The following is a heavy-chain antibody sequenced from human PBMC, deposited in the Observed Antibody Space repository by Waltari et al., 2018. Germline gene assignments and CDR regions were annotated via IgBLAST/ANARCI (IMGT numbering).Heavy chain of an antibody. Sequence: QVQLVESGGGVVQPGRSLRLSCAASGFTFSSYAMHWVRQAPGKGLEGVAVISYDGSNKYYADSVKGRFTISRDNYKNTLYLQMNSRRAEDTAVYYCARMVQGVIRRSHGMDVWGQGTTVTVSS. CDR3: ARMVQGVIRRSHGMDV. V-gene: IGHV3-30-3*01. CDR1: GFTFSSYA. CDR2: ISYDGSNK. J-gene: IGHJ6*02. D-gene: IGHD3-10*01.